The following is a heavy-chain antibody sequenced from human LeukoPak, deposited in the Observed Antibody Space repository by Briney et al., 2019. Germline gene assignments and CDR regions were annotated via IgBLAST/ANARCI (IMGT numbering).Heavy chain of an antibody. J-gene: IGHJ5*02. CDR2: INHSGST. V-gene: IGHV4-34*01. CDR3: AKLAVARYNWFDP. Sequence: PSETLSLTCAVYGGSFSGYYWSWIRQPPGKGLEWIGEINHSGSTNYNPSLKSRVTISVDTSKNQFSLKLSSVTAADTAVYYCAKLAVARYNWFDPWGQGTLVTVSS. CDR1: GGSFSGYY. D-gene: IGHD6-19*01.